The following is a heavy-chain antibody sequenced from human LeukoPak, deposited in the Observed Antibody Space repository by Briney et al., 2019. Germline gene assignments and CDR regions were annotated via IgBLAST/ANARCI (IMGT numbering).Heavy chain of an antibody. V-gene: IGHV3-74*03. Sequence: GGSLRLSSAASESTFTKFWVHWVRQAPGKGLVWVSFINRDGTTTTYTDPVKGRFTISRDNSKNPLYLKMNSLRAEDTAVYYCAKQYGDYGFDYWGQGTLVTVSS. D-gene: IGHD4-17*01. J-gene: IGHJ4*02. CDR2: INRDGTTT. CDR1: ESTFTKFW. CDR3: AKQYGDYGFDY.